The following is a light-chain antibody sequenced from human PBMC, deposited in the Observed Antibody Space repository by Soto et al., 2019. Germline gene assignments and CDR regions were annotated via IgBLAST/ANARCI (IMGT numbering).Light chain of an antibody. V-gene: IGLV1-44*01. CDR2: SNN. Sequence: QSVLTQPPSASGTPGQRVTISCSVSSSNSGSNTVNWYQQLPGTAPKLLIYSNNQRHSGVPDRFSGSKSGTSASLAISGLQSEDEADYYFAAWDDSLNGPVFGGGTKLTVL. CDR3: AAWDDSLNGPV. J-gene: IGLJ2*01. CDR1: SSNSGSNT.